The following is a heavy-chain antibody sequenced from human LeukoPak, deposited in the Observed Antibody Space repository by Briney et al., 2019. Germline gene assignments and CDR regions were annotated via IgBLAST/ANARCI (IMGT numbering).Heavy chain of an antibody. CDR1: GGSISSSSYY. CDR2: IYYSGST. D-gene: IGHD3-10*01. J-gene: IGHJ3*02. CDR3: ARGGHYYDSGTPRSFDI. Sequence: SETLSLTCTVSGGSISSSSYYWGWIRQPPGKGLEWIGSIYYSGSTYYNPSLKSRVTISVDTSKNQFSLKLSSVTAADTAVYYCARGGHYYDSGTPRSFDIWGQGTRVTVSS. V-gene: IGHV4-39*01.